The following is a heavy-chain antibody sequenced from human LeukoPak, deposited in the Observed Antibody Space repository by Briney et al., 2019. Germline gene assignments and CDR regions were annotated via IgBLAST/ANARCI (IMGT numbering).Heavy chain of an antibody. Sequence: GGSLRLSCAASGFTFSSYAMTWVRQAPGKGLEWVSTICGSDDSTFYAASVKGRFTISRDNSMNTLHLQMSSLRAEDTAVYYCAKVVAAADPYYFDYCGQGTLVTVSS. CDR1: GFTFSSYA. CDR3: AKVVAAADPYYFDY. D-gene: IGHD6-13*01. V-gene: IGHV3-23*01. J-gene: IGHJ4*02. CDR2: ICGSDDST.